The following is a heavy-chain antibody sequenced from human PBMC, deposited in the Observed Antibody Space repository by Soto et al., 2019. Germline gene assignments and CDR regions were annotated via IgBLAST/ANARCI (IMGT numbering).Heavy chain of an antibody. CDR3: ARSLNAMVRGVINWFDP. CDR2: IYHSGST. J-gene: IGHJ5*02. CDR1: GGSISSGGYS. D-gene: IGHD3-10*01. Sequence: SETLSLTCAVSGGSISSGGYSWSWIRQPPGKGLEWIGYIYHSGSTYYNPSLKSRVTISVDRSKNQFSLKLSSVTAADTAVYYCARSLNAMVRGVINWFDPWGPGTLVTVYS. V-gene: IGHV4-30-2*01.